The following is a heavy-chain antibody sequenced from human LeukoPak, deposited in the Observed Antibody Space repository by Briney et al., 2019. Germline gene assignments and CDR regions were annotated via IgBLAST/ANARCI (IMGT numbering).Heavy chain of an antibody. D-gene: IGHD7-27*01. Sequence: SQTLSLTCTVSGGSISSGSYYWSWIRQPAGKGLEWIGRIYTSGSTNYNPSLKSRVTLSVDTSKNQFSLKRSSVTAADTPVYYCARDPDWGHYFYYWGQGTLVTVSS. J-gene: IGHJ4*02. CDR1: GGSISSGSYY. CDR3: ARDPDWGHYFYY. CDR2: IYTSGST. V-gene: IGHV4-61*02.